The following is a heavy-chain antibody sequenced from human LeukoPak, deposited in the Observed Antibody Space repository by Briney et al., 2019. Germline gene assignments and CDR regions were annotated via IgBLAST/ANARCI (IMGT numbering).Heavy chain of an antibody. V-gene: IGHV3-30*02. CDR2: IRYDGSNK. CDR1: GFTFSSYG. J-gene: IGHJ6*03. CDR3: AKEPPYYYYYMDV. Sequence: GGSLRLSCAASGFTFSSYGMHWVRQAPGKGLEWVAFIRYDGSNKYYADSVKGRFTISRDNSKNTLYLQMNSPRAEDTAVYYCAKEPPYYYYYMDVWGKGTTVTVSS.